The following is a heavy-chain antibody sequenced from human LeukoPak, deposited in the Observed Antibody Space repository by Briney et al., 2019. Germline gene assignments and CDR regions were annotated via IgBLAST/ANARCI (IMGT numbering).Heavy chain of an antibody. J-gene: IGHJ4*02. CDR3: ARLARDYYGSGFGY. CDR1: ANGFTSYW. CDR2: IDPSDSDT. Sequence: GESLKISFKGSANGFTSYWISWLRQMPGKGLEWMGRIDPSDSDTNYSPSFRGHVTISVDKSINTAYLQWSSLKASDTAIYYCARLARDYYGSGFGYWGQGSLVTVSS. V-gene: IGHV5-10-1*01. D-gene: IGHD3-10*01.